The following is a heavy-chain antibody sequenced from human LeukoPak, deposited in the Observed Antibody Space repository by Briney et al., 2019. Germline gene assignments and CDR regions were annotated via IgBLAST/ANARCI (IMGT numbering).Heavy chain of an antibody. CDR3: VKESGPFGAFDI. CDR1: GFTFSTHW. J-gene: IGHJ3*02. Sequence: GGSLRLSCAASGFTFSTHWMSWVRQAPGKGLEWVANIRPDGSEQYYMDSVKGRLTISRDNAKNSLYLQMNSLRPEDTTIYYCVKESGPFGAFDIWGQGTMVTVSS. V-gene: IGHV3-7*01. D-gene: IGHD3-10*01. CDR2: IRPDGSEQ.